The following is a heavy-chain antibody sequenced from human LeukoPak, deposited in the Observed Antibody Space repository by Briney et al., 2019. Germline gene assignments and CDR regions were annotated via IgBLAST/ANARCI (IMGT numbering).Heavy chain of an antibody. CDR1: GFTFTNYA. CDR3: ARDKRNSNGWYATFDY. CDR2: INSDGDGT. J-gene: IGHJ4*02. D-gene: IGHD6-19*01. Sequence: GGSLRLSCAASGFTFTNYAMHWVRQAPGKGLEFVAAINSDGDGTYYGNSVKGRFTISRDTSKNTLFRQMDSLRPDDTSVYYCARDKRNSNGWYATFDYWGQGTLVTVSS. V-gene: IGHV3-64*01.